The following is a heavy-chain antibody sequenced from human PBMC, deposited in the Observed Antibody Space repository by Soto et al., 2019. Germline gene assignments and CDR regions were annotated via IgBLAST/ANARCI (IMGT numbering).Heavy chain of an antibody. D-gene: IGHD3-22*01. J-gene: IGHJ4*02. CDR3: ARASKGSDYDSSGYYDC. Sequence: PSETLSLTCAVSGGSISSDGYSWSWIRQPPGKGLEWIGYIYHSGSTYYNPSLKSRVTISVDRSKKQFSLKLDAVTAADTAVYYCARASKGSDYDSSGYYDCWGQGTLVTVSS. V-gene: IGHV4-30-2*01. CDR1: GGSISSDGYS. CDR2: IYHSGST.